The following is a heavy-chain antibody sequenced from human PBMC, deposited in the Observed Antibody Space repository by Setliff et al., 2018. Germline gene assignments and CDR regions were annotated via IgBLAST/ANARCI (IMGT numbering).Heavy chain of an antibody. CDR1: SISITSGHY. J-gene: IGHJ3*01. CDR2: IYHRGRT. Sequence: LSLTCAVSSISITSGHYWGWIRQPPGKGLEWIATIYHRGRTYYNPSLDSRVTISLDTSKNQYSLRLRSVTAADTAVYYCASPRRDDLDTPFDAFDLWGQGTKVTVSS. V-gene: IGHV4-38-2*01. CDR3: ASPRRDDLDTPFDAFDL. D-gene: IGHD1-1*01.